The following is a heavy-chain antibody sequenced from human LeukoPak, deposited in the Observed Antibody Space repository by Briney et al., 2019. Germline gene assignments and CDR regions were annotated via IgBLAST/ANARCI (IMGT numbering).Heavy chain of an antibody. CDR3: ARDQAYCSSTSCYIRSFDY. D-gene: IGHD2-2*02. CDR2: IIPIFGTA. CDR1: GGTFSIYA. J-gene: IGHJ4*02. Sequence: SVTVSCTASGGTFSIYAISWVRQAPGQGLEWMGGIIPIFGTANYAQKFQGRVTITADESTSTAYMELSSLRSEDTAVYYCARDQAYCSSTSCYIRSFDYWGQGTLVTVSS. V-gene: IGHV1-69*13.